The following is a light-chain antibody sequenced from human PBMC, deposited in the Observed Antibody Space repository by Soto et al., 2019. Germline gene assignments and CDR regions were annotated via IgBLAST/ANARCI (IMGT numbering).Light chain of an antibody. CDR1: QSISSW. Sequence: DIQMTQSPFTLSASVGDRVTIPCRASQSISSWLAWYQQKPGKAPKLLIYDASSLESGVPSRFSGSGSGTEFTLTISSLQPDDFATYYCQQYNSYSLTFGQGTKVDIK. CDR3: QQYNSYSLT. J-gene: IGKJ1*01. V-gene: IGKV1-5*01. CDR2: DAS.